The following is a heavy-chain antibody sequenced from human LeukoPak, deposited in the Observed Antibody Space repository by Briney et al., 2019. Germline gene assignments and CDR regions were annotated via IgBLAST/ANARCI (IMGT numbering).Heavy chain of an antibody. CDR1: GFTFDDYS. CDR3: AKVRVGTAHFDY. Sequence: PGGPLRLSCSASGFTFDDYSMHWVRQVPGRGLEWVSLISGNGATTYYADSVKGRFTVFRDNSKNTLYLQMNSLRPEDAAVYYCAKVRVGTAHFDYWGQGTLVTVSS. V-gene: IGHV3-43*01. J-gene: IGHJ4*02. CDR2: ISGNGATT. D-gene: IGHD2-15*01.